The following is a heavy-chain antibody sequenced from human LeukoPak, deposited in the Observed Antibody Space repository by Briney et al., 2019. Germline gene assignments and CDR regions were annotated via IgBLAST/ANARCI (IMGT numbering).Heavy chain of an antibody. CDR2: IYYSGST. J-gene: IGHJ6*02. CDR1: GGSISSGGYY. Sequence: SETLSLTCTVSGGSISSGGYYWSWIRQHPGKGLEWIGYIYYSGSTYYNPSLKSRVTISVDTSKNQFSLKLSSVTAADTAVYYCARDGYQLLSSYYYGMDVWGQGTTVTVSS. V-gene: IGHV4-31*03. D-gene: IGHD2-2*01. CDR3: ARDGYQLLSSYYYGMDV.